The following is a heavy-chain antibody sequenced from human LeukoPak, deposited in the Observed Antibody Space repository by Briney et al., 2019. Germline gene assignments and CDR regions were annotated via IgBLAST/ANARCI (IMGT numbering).Heavy chain of an antibody. Sequence: PSETLSLTCTVSGVSISSSSYYWGWIRQPPGKGLEWIGSIYYSGSTYYNPSLKSRVTISVDTSKNQFSLKLSSVTAADTAVYYCARVAPYYYDSSGYNFDYWGQGTLVTVSS. D-gene: IGHD3-22*01. CDR1: GVSISSSSYY. CDR2: IYYSGST. V-gene: IGHV4-39*07. CDR3: ARVAPYYYDSSGYNFDY. J-gene: IGHJ4*02.